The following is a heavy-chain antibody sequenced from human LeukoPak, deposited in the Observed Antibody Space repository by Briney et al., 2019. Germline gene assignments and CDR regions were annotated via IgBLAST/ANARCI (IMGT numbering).Heavy chain of an antibody. CDR1: GYLFTGYY. D-gene: IGHD3-9*01. CDR2: INPNSGGT. CDR3: ARDHDILTALGAFDI. V-gene: IGHV1-2*02. Sequence: GASVQVSCKSSGYLFTGYYMHWVRQAPGQGLEWMGWINPNSGGTNYAQKFQGRVTMTRDTSISTAYMELSRLRSDDTAVYYCARDHDILTALGAFDIWGQGTMVTVSS. J-gene: IGHJ3*02.